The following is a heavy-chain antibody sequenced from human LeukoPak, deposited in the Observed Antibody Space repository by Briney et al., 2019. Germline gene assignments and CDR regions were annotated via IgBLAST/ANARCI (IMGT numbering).Heavy chain of an antibody. CDR2: ISSSSSYI. D-gene: IGHD3-16*01. V-gene: IGHV3-21*01. CDR3: ARVSRFYDSDY. CDR1: GGSFSGYY. Sequence: ETLSLTCAVYGGSFSGYYWSWVRQAPGKGLEWVSSISSSSSYIYYADSVKGRFTISRDNAKNSLYLQMNSLRAEDTAVYYCARVSRFYDSDYWGQGTLVTVSS. J-gene: IGHJ4*02.